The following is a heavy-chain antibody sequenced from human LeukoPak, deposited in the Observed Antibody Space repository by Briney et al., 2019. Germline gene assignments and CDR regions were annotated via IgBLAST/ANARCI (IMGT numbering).Heavy chain of an antibody. V-gene: IGHV4-59*01. Sequence: SETLSLTCTVSGGSISSYYWSWIRQPPGKGLEWIGYIYYSGTTNYNPSLKSRVTISVDTPKNQFSLKLSSVTAADTAVYYCARGVYIAAAQYGYWGQETLVSVSS. J-gene: IGHJ4*02. D-gene: IGHD6-13*01. CDR3: ARGVYIAAAQYGY. CDR2: IYYSGTT. CDR1: GGSISSYY.